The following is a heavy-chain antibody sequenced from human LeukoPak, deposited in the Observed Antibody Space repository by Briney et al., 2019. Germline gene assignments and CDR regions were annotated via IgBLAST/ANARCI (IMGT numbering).Heavy chain of an antibody. CDR1: GFTFSSYW. CDR2: IKQDGSEK. CDR3: ARGRWELRLGRDY. D-gene: IGHD1-26*01. V-gene: IGHV3-7*01. J-gene: IGHJ4*02. Sequence: PGGSLRLSCAASGFTFSSYWMSWVRQAPGKGLEWVANIKQDGSEKYYVDSVKGRFTISRDNAKNSLYLQMNSLRAEDTAVYYCARGRWELRLGRDYWGQGTLVTVSS.